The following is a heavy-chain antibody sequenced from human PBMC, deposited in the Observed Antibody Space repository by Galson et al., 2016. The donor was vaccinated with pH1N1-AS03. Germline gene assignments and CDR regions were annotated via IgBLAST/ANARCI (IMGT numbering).Heavy chain of an antibody. J-gene: IGHJ3*02. CDR3: ARGRYSGFDI. CDR1: GDSVSSNIDT. D-gene: IGHD2-15*01. V-gene: IGHV6-1*01. CDR2: KYWMSKWCI. Sequence: CAIFGDSVSSNIDTRNWIRHSPSRGLEWLGRKYWMSKWCIDYDLSLKSRITINPYTSKHQFSLQLTSVTPDDTAVYYCARGRYSGFDIWGQGAKVTVSS.